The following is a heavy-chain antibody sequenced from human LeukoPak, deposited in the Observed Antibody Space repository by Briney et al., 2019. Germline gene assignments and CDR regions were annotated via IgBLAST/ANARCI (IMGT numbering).Heavy chain of an antibody. D-gene: IGHD3-22*01. CDR2: ISISGSTI. CDR1: GFTFSSFS. J-gene: IGHJ4*02. V-gene: IGHV3-48*01. Sequence: TGGSLRLSCAASGFTFSSFSMNWVRQAPGKGLEWVSYISISGSTIYYADSVKGRFTISRDNAKNSLYLQMNSLRAEDTAVYYCARECWGYYDDSGYPFDNWGQGTLVTVSS. CDR3: ARECWGYYDDSGYPFDN.